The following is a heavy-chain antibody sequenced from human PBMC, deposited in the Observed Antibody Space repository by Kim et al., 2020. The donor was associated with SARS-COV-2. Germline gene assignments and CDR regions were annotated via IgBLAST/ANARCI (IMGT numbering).Heavy chain of an antibody. CDR2: IYYSGST. Sequence: SETLSLTCTVSGGSISSYYWSWIRQPPGKGLEWIGYIYYSGSTNYNPSLKSRVTISVDTSKNQFSLKLSSVTAADTAVYYCARLAMVRGVILYYYYGMDVWGQGTTVTVSS. CDR3: ARLAMVRGVILYYYYGMDV. J-gene: IGHJ6*02. V-gene: IGHV4-59*13. CDR1: GGSISSYY. D-gene: IGHD3-10*01.